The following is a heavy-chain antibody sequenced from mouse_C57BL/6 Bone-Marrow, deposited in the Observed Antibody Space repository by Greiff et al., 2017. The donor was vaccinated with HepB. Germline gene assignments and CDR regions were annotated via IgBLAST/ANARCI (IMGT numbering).Heavy chain of an antibody. Sequence: EVQGVESGGGLVKPGGSLKLSCAASGFTFSSYAMSWVRQTPEKRLEWVATISDGGSYTYYPDNVKGRFTISRDNAKNNLYLQMSHLKSEDTAMYYWARAFYYIVWYFDVWGTGTTVTVSS. J-gene: IGHJ1*03. CDR2: ISDGGSYT. CDR1: GFTFSSYA. V-gene: IGHV5-4*01. D-gene: IGHD2-1*01. CDR3: ARAFYYIVWYFDV.